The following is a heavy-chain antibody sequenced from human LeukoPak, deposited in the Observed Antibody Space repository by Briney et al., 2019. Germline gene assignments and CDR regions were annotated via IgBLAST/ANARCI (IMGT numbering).Heavy chain of an antibody. J-gene: IGHJ4*02. CDR1: GYTFTGYY. CDR2: INPNSGGR. V-gene: IGHV1-2*02. Sequence: ASVKVSCKASGYTFTGYYIHWERQAPGQGLEWMGWINPNSGGRNYAQTFQGRVTMTRDTSTTYMELSRLTSDDTAVYYCARAYSGYEAFDYWGQGTLVTVSS. CDR3: ARAYSGYEAFDY. D-gene: IGHD5-12*01.